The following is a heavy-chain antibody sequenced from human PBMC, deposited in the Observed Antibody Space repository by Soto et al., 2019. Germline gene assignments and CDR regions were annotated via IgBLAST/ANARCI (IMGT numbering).Heavy chain of an antibody. Sequence: SVKVSCKASGGTFSSYAISWVRQAPGQGLERMGGIIPIFGTANYAQKFQGRVTITADESTSTAYMELSSLRSEDTAVYYCAEGYYDSSGYYYVWPNYYYYGMDAWGQGTTVTVSS. CDR1: GGTFSSYA. CDR2: IIPIFGTA. J-gene: IGHJ6*02. V-gene: IGHV1-69*13. CDR3: AEGYYDSSGYYYVWPNYYYYGMDA. D-gene: IGHD3-22*01.